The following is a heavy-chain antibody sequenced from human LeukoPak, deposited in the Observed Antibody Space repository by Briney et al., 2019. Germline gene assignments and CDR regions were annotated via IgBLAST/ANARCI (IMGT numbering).Heavy chain of an antibody. CDR3: ARDTAGSSGWWY. D-gene: IGHD6-19*01. V-gene: IGHV3-30*03. CDR2: ISHDGSNK. CDR1: GFTFSSYG. J-gene: IGHJ4*02. Sequence: GGSLRLSCAASGFTFSSYGMHWVRQAPGKGLEWVAVISHDGSNKYYADSVKGRFTISRDNSKNTLYLQMNSLRAEDTAVYYCARDTAGSSGWWYWGQGTLVTVSS.